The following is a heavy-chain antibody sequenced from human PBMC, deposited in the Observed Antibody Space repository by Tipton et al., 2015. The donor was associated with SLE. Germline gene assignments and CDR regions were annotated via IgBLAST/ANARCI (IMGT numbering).Heavy chain of an antibody. Sequence: TLSLTCTVSGGSISSYYWSWIRQPPGKGLEWIGYIYYSGSTNYNPSLKSRVTISVGTSKTQFPLKLSSVTAADTAVYYCARVGITGTTWDWYFDLWGRGTLVTVSS. CDR2: IYYSGST. J-gene: IGHJ2*01. CDR1: GGSISSYY. CDR3: ARVGITGTTWDWYFDL. V-gene: IGHV4-59*01. D-gene: IGHD1-7*01.